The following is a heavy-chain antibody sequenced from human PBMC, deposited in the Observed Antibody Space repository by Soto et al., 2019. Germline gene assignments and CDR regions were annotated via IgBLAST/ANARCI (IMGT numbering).Heavy chain of an antibody. Sequence: PSETLSLTCTVSGGSISSSSYYWGWIRQPPGKGLECIGSIYYSGSTYYNPSLKSRVTISVDTSKNQFSLKLSSVTAADTAVYYCARGQLGIFDLWGKGTTLTVSS. J-gene: IGHJ6*03. D-gene: IGHD3-3*01. CDR1: GGSISSSSYY. V-gene: IGHV4-39*01. CDR3: ARGQLGIFDL. CDR2: IYYSGST.